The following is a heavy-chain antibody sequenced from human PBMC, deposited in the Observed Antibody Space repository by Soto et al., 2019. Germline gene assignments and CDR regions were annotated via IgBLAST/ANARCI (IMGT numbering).Heavy chain of an antibody. V-gene: IGHV1-46*01. D-gene: IGHD5-18*01. CDR2: INPSGGST. Sequence: GASVKVSCKASGYTFTSYYMHWVRQAPGQGLEWMGVINPSGGSTSYAQKFQGRVTMTRDTSTSTVYMELSSLRSEDTAVYYCARVADQYRGYSYGPLFDYWGQGTLVTVSS. J-gene: IGHJ4*02. CDR3: ARVADQYRGYSYGPLFDY. CDR1: GYTFTSYY.